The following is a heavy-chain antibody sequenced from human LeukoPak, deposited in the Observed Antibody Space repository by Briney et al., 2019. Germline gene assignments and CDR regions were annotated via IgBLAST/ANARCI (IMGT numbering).Heavy chain of an antibody. J-gene: IGHJ4*02. D-gene: IGHD3-3*01. Sequence: SETLSLTCTVSGGSISSSSYSWGWIRQPPGKGLEWIGSIYYSGTTYYNPSLKSRVTISVDTSKIQFSLKLSSVAATDTAVYFCARLRFDFWSGDTHPYFDYWGQGTLVTVSS. CDR1: GGSISSSSYS. CDR3: ARLRFDFWSGDTHPYFDY. V-gene: IGHV4-39*01. CDR2: IYYSGTT.